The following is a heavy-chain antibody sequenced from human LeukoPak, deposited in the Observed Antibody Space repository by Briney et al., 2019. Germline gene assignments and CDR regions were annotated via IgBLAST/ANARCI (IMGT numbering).Heavy chain of an antibody. D-gene: IGHD3-22*01. Sequence: GGSLRLSCAASGFTFSRYWMHWVRQAPGKGLVWVSRINGDGSTTGYADSVKGGFTISRDNAKNTLYLQMNSLRAEDTAVYYCATGNYYDSSGYYTFGHWGQGTLVTVSS. CDR2: INGDGSTT. CDR1: GFTFSRYW. V-gene: IGHV3-74*01. CDR3: ATGNYYDSSGYYTFGH. J-gene: IGHJ1*01.